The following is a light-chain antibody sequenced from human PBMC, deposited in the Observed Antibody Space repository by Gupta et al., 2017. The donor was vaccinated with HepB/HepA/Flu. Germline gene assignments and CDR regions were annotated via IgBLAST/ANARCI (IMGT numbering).Light chain of an antibody. CDR2: DAS. J-gene: IGKJ1*01. CDR1: QSVSSY. CDR3: QQRSNWPPT. Sequence: LLPPSPATLSLSPGERATLSCRASQSVSSYLAWYQQKPGQAPRLLIYDASNRATGIPARFSGSGSGTDFTLTISSLEPEDFAVYYCQQRSNWPPTFGQGTKVEIK. V-gene: IGKV3-11*01.